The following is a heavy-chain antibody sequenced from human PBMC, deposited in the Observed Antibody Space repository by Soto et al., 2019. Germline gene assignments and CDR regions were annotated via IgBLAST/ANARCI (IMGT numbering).Heavy chain of an antibody. D-gene: IGHD2-15*01. CDR1: GGTFSSYA. CDR2: IIPIFGTA. J-gene: IGHJ6*02. CDR3: ARDNIVVVVAATYGMDV. V-gene: IGHV1-69*01. Sequence: QVQLVQSGAEVKKPGSSVKVSCKASGGTFSSYAISWVRQAPGQGLEWMGGIIPIFGTANYAQKFQGRVTITADESTSTAYMELSSLRSEDTAVYYCARDNIVVVVAATYGMDVWGQGTTVTVPS.